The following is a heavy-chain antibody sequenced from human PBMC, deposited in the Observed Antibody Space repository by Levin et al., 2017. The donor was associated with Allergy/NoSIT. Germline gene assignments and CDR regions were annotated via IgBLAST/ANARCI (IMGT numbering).Heavy chain of an antibody. CDR2: INHSGST. CDR3: ARGLRYCSGGSCYYYGMDV. J-gene: IGHJ6*02. Sequence: SQTLSLTCAVYGGSFSGYYWSWIRQPPGKGLEWIGEINHSGSTNYNPSLKSRVTISVDTSKNQFSLKLSSVTAADTAVYYCARGLRYCSGGSCYYYGMDVWGQGTTVTVSS. V-gene: IGHV4-34*01. D-gene: IGHD2-15*01. CDR1: GGSFSGYY.